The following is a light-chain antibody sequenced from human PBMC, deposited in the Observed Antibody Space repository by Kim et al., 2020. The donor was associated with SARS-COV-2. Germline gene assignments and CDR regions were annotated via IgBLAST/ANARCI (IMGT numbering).Light chain of an antibody. Sequence: EIVLTQSPVTLSLSPGERAALSCRASQSVSSSYLAWYQQKPGQAPRLLIYGASSRATGIPDRFSGSGSGTDFTLTITRLEPDDFAVYYCQQYGTSPLTFGGGTKLEI. CDR1: QSVSSSY. V-gene: IGKV3-20*01. J-gene: IGKJ4*01. CDR3: QQYGTSPLT. CDR2: GAS.